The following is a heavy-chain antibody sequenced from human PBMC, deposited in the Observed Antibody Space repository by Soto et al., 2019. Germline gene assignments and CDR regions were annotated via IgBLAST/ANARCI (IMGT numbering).Heavy chain of an antibody. D-gene: IGHD2-2*01. CDR3: AKDRISSQLLSSYYGMDV. J-gene: IGHJ6*02. Sequence: QVQLVESGGGVVQPGRSLRLSCAASGFTFSSYGMHWVRQAPGKGLEWVAVISYDGSNKYYADSVKGRFTISRDNSKNPLYLQMNSLRAEDTAVYYCAKDRISSQLLSSYYGMDVWGQGTTVTVSS. CDR1: GFTFSSYG. V-gene: IGHV3-30*18. CDR2: ISYDGSNK.